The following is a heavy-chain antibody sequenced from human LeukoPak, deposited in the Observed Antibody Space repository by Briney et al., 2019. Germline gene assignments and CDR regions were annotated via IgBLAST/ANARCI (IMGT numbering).Heavy chain of an antibody. J-gene: IGHJ4*02. CDR3: AREAAAGNYLDY. Sequence: GGSLRLSCAASGFTLSSYNMKWVRQAPGKGLEWVSFISSGSSYIYYADSVKGRLTISRDNAKNSLYLQMNSLRAEDTAVYYCAREAAAGNYLDYWGQGTLVTVSS. CDR2: ISSGSSYI. V-gene: IGHV3-21*01. CDR1: GFTLSSYN. D-gene: IGHD6-13*01.